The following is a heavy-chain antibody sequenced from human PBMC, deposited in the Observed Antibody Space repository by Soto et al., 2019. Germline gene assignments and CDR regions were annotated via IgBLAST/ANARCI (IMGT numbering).Heavy chain of an antibody. V-gene: IGHV4-59*08. D-gene: IGHD3-22*01. CDR2: IYYSGST. CDR1: GGSISSYY. CDR3: ARRTRYYDSSGYFNWFDP. J-gene: IGHJ5*02. Sequence: PSETLSLTCTVSGGSISSYYWSWIRQPPGKGLEWIGYIYYSGSTNYNPSLKSRVTISVDTSKNQFSLKLSSVTAADTAVYYCARRTRYYDSSGYFNWFDPWGQGTLVTVPQ.